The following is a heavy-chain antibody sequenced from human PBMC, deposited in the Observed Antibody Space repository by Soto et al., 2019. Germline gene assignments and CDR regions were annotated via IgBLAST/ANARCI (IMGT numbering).Heavy chain of an antibody. CDR1: GYLFTAYS. CDR2: VNPSGGST. V-gene: IGHV1-46*01. J-gene: IGHJ1*01. CDR3: PREENCSGGTCYSEYFHR. Sequence: ASVKVSCKASGYLFTAYSMHWVRLAPGQGLEWMGVVNPSGGSTKYAQNFQGRVTMTRDTSTTTIYLELSSLRSDDTAIYYCPREENCSGGTCYSEYFHRWGQGTLVTV. D-gene: IGHD2-15*01.